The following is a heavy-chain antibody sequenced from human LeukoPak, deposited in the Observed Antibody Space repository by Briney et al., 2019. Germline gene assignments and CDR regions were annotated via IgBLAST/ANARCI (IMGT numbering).Heavy chain of an antibody. CDR1: GFTFSSNW. D-gene: IGHD1-26*01. CDR2: INEGGSTT. V-gene: IGHV3-74*01. CDR3: VRDLGGRSGH. Sequence: GGSLRLSCAASGFTFSSNWMHWVRQAPGKGLVWVSRINEGGSTTNYADSVKGRSTIFRDNAKNTLYLQMNSLRAEDTAVYYCVRDLGGRSGHWGQGTLVTVSS. J-gene: IGHJ4*02.